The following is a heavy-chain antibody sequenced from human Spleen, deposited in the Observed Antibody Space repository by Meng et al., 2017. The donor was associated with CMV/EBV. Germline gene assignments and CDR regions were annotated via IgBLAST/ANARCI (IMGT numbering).Heavy chain of an antibody. CDR3: ARDYQLLHYYHHSMDV. V-gene: IGHV3-9*01. Sequence: GGSLRLSCAASGFTFDDYAMHWVRQVPEKGLEWVAGINWNSNDIGYADSVKGRFTISRDNSKNTLYLQMNSLRAEDTAVYYCARDYQLLHYYHHSMDVWGQGTTVTVSS. CDR2: INWNSNDI. J-gene: IGHJ6*02. CDR1: GFTFDDYA. D-gene: IGHD2-2*01.